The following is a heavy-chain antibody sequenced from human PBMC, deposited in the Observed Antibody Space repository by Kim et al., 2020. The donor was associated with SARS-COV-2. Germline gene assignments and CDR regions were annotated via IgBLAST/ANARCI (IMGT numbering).Heavy chain of an antibody. CDR3: ARDPSRLGAFDI. D-gene: IGHD6-19*01. V-gene: IGHV4-59*01. Sequence: NYNPSLKRRVTISVDTSKSQLSLKLSSVTAADTAVYYCARDPSRLGAFDIWGQGTMVTVSS. J-gene: IGHJ3*02.